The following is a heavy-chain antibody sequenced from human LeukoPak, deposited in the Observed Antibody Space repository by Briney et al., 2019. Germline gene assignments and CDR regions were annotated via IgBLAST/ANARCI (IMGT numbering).Heavy chain of an antibody. CDR1: GYTFTSYG. CDR2: ISAYNGNT. J-gene: IGHJ4*02. CDR3: ARALYSSSWYYFDY. Sequence: ASVKVSCKASGYTFTSYGISWVRQAPGQGLEWMGWISAYNGNTNYAQKLQGRVTMTTDTSTSTAYMELRSLRSDDTAVYYCARALYSSSWYYFDYWGQGTLVTVSS. D-gene: IGHD6-13*01. V-gene: IGHV1-18*01.